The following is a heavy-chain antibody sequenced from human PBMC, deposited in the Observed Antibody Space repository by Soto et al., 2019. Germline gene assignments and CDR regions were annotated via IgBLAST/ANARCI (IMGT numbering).Heavy chain of an antibody. J-gene: IGHJ5*02. CDR3: ARDDEVVGWFDP. V-gene: IGHV1-18*01. CDR1: GYTFTSYG. D-gene: IGHD2-2*01. Sequence: GASVKVSCKASGYTFTSYGISWVRQAPGQGLEWMGWISAYNGNTNYAQKLQGRVTVTTGTSTSPAYMELRSLRSDDTAVYYCARDDEVVGWFDPWGQGTLVTVSS. CDR2: ISAYNGNT.